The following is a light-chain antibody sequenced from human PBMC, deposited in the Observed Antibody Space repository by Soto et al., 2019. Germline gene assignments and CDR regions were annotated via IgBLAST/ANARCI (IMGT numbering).Light chain of an antibody. CDR2: GAS. J-gene: IGKJ1*01. V-gene: IGKV3-20*01. CDR3: QQYGSSAWT. CDR1: QSVSSSY. Sequence: EIVLTQSPGTLSLSPGERATLSCRASQSVSSSYLAWYQQKPGQAPRLLIYGASSRASGVPDRFSGSGFGTDFTLTFSRLEPEDFAVYYCQQYGSSAWTFGQGTKVEI.